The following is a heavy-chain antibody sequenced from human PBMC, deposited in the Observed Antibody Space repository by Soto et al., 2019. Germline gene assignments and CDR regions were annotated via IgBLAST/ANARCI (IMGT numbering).Heavy chain of an antibody. CDR2: IYYSGSA. Sequence: QVQLQESGPGLVKPSQTLSLTCTVSGGSISSGGYYWSWIRQHPGKGLEWIGYIYYSGSAYYNPSLKSRVTISVDTSKNQFFLKLSSVTAADAAVYYCARDGWLGAIDYWGQGTLVTVSS. CDR3: ARDGWLGAIDY. V-gene: IGHV4-31*03. CDR1: GGSISSGGYY. D-gene: IGHD3-10*01. J-gene: IGHJ4*02.